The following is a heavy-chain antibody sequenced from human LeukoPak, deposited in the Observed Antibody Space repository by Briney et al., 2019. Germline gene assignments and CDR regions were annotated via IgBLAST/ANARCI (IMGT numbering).Heavy chain of an antibody. Sequence: GGSLRLSCAASGFTFSRYWMHWVRQAPGKGLVWVSRINSDGSSTTYADSVKGRFTISRDNAKNTLYLQVNSLRAEDTAVYYCARVRHSSGYWGSFDVWGRGTLVTVSS. CDR3: ARVRHSSGYWGSFDV. D-gene: IGHD3-22*01. J-gene: IGHJ2*01. CDR1: GFTFSRYW. V-gene: IGHV3-74*01. CDR2: INSDGSST.